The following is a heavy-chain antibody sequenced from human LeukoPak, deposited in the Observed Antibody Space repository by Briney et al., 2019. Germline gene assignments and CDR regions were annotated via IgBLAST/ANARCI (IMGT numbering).Heavy chain of an antibody. Sequence: ASVKVSCKASGYTFTSYYMHWVRQAPGQGLEWMGIINPSGGSTSYAQKFQGRVTMTRDMSTSTVYMELSSLRSEDTAVYYCARANGYSSGWYNPFDHWGQGTLVTVSS. CDR1: GYTFTSYY. CDR2: INPSGGST. J-gene: IGHJ4*02. D-gene: IGHD6-19*01. CDR3: ARANGYSSGWYNPFDH. V-gene: IGHV1-46*01.